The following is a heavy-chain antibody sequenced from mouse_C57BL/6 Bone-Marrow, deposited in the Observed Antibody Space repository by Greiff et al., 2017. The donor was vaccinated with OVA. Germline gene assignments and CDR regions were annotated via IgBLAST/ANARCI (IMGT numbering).Heavy chain of an antibody. CDR2: ISSGSSTI. J-gene: IGHJ3*01. CDR3: ARWLYINPFAY. V-gene: IGHV5-17*01. Sequence: EVKLVESGGGLVKPGGSLKLSCAASGFTFSDYGMHWVRQAPEKGLEWVAYISSGSSTIYYADTVKGRFTISRDNAKNTLFLQMTSLRSEDTAMYYCARWLYINPFAYWGQGTLVTVSA. CDR1: GFTFSDYG. D-gene: IGHD2-5*01.